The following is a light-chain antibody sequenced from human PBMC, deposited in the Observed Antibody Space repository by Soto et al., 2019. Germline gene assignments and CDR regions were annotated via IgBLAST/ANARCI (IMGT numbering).Light chain of an antibody. CDR2: RAS. Sequence: DIQMTQSPSSLSASGGDRLTITCRASQNINSWLAWYQQKPGKAPKLLIYRASNLESGVPSRFSGSGSGTDFTLTITSVQPDDLATYFCQQYKSYPLTFGGGTKVQIK. J-gene: IGKJ4*01. CDR1: QNINSW. V-gene: IGKV1-5*03. CDR3: QQYKSYPLT.